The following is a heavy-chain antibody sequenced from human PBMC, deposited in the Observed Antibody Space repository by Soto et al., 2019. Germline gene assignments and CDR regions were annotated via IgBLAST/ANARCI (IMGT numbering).Heavy chain of an antibody. Sequence: GGSLRLSCAASGFTFSSYSMNWVRQAPGKGLEWVSSISSSSSYIYYADSVKGRFTISRDNAKNSLYLQMNSLRAEDTAVYYCAPHGGGWELPRFDYWGQGTLVTVSS. CDR1: GFTFSSYS. D-gene: IGHD1-26*01. V-gene: IGHV3-21*01. CDR3: APHGGGWELPRFDY. J-gene: IGHJ4*02. CDR2: ISSSSSYI.